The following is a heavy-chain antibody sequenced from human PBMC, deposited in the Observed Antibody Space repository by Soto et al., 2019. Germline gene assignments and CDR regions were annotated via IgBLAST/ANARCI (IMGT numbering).Heavy chain of an antibody. D-gene: IGHD1-26*01. V-gene: IGHV1-69*06. CDR2: IIPLSGTA. J-gene: IGHJ6*02. CDR1: GGSFSNYG. Sequence: QVQLVQSGAEVKKPGSSVKVSCKASGGSFSNYGFSWVRQAPGQGLEWMGGIIPLSGTATYAQKFQGRVTISADTSTSTAYMELSTLRSDDTAVYYCAREADSVTYYGAADFNCGMDVWGQGPTVTVSS. CDR3: AREADSVTYYGAADFNCGMDV.